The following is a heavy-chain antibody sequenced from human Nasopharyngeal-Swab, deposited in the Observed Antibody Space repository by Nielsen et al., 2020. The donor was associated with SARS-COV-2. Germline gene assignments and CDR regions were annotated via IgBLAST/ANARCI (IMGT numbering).Heavy chain of an antibody. J-gene: IGHJ5*02. CDR1: GGTFSSYA. CDR2: IIPIFGTA. V-gene: IGHV1-69*06. CDR3: ARDRTIPYGSGSYRGWFDP. D-gene: IGHD3-10*01. Sequence: SVKVSCKASGGTFSSYAISWVRQVPGQGLEWMGRIIPIFGTANYAQKFQGRVTITADKSTSTAYMELSSLRSEDTAVYYCARDRTIPYGSGSYRGWFDPWGQGTLVTVSS.